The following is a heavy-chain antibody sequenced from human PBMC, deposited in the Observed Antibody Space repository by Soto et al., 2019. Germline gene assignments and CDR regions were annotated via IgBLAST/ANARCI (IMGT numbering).Heavy chain of an antibody. Sequence: SETLSLTCAVSGGSISSGGYSWTWIRQPPGKGLEWIGYVHHTGSTTYNPSLKTRVNISVDRPNNQFFLTLTSATAADSAVYYGARGLWNDVFQYWGRGILVTVSS. V-gene: IGHV4-30-2*01. J-gene: IGHJ1*01. CDR2: VHHTGST. CDR1: GGSISSGGYS. CDR3: ARGLWNDVFQY. D-gene: IGHD1-1*01.